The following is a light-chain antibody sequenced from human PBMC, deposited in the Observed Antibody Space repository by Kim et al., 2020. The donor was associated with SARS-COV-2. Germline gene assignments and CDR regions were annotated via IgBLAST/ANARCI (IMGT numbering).Light chain of an antibody. Sequence: SPGQRATLSCRANHSVKSSYFAWYRPRTGHAPRLLIYTASTRTTGIPDRFSGSGSETYFTLTISRLEPEDFAVYCCQQYGDPSRTFGQRTKVDIK. J-gene: IGKJ1*01. CDR3: QQYGDPSRT. CDR2: TAS. V-gene: IGKV3-20*01. CDR1: HSVKSSY.